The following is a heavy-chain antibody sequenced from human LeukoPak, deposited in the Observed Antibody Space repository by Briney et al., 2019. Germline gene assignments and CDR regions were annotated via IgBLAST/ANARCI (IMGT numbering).Heavy chain of an antibody. D-gene: IGHD6-19*01. CDR1: GFMFRSFE. Sequence: GGSLRLSCAASGFMFRSFEMYWVRQDPGKGLEWIAYISSGATTMYYVDSVKGRFTISRDDAKNSLFLQMNSLRAEDTAVYYCALLAVASDFDYWGQGALVTVSS. J-gene: IGHJ4*02. CDR2: ISSGATTM. CDR3: ALLAVASDFDY. V-gene: IGHV3-48*03.